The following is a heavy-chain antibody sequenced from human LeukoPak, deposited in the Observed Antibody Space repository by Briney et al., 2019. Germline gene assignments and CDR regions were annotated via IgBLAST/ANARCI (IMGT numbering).Heavy chain of an antibody. J-gene: IGHJ4*02. D-gene: IGHD6-13*01. CDR3: ARLPGIAAI. Sequence: PSETLSLTCSVSGGSFDSKYWSWIRQPPGKGLEWIGYIYTSGSTNFNPSLRSRVAMSIDTSKNQISLRLISLTAADTAVYYCARLPGIAAIWGQGTLVTVSS. CDR2: IYTSGST. CDR1: GGSFDSKY. V-gene: IGHV4-4*09.